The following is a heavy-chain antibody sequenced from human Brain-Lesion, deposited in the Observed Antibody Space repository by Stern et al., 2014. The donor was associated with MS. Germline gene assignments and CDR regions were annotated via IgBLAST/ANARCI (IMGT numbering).Heavy chain of an antibody. V-gene: IGHV1-8*01. CDR3: ARAVRNQLLSEY. J-gene: IGHJ4*02. D-gene: IGHD2-2*01. Sequence: QMQLVQSGAEVKKPGASVKVSCKASGYTFSSYDITWVRQASGHVLEWMGWMNPYSGNTGYAQKFKGRVSMTSDPSISTVYMELTSLTSDDTAVYFCARAVRNQLLSEYWGQGTLVTVSS. CDR2: MNPYSGNT. CDR1: GYTFSSYD.